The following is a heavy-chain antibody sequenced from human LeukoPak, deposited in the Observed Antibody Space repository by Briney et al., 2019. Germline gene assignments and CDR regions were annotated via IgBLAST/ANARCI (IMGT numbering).Heavy chain of an antibody. CDR1: GGSISSGGYY. D-gene: IGHD3-22*01. V-gene: IGHV4-31*03. CDR3: ARSSAYYYYYMDV. J-gene: IGHJ6*03. CDR2: IYYSGST. Sequence: PSETLSLTCTVSGGSISSGGYYWSWIRQHPGKGLEWIGYIYYSGSTCYNPSLKSRVTISVDTSKNQFSLKLSSVTAADTAVYYCARSSAYYYYYMDVWGKGTTVTVSS.